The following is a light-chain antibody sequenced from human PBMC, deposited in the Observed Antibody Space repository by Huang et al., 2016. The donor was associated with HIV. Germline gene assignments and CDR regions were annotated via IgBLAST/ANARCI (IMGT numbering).Light chain of an antibody. CDR1: QSVGSN. J-gene: IGKJ1*01. V-gene: IGKV3-15*01. CDR2: GAS. Sequence: EIVMTQSPATLSVSLGERATLSCRASQSVGSNLAWYQQEPGQSLRLLSYGASTRATGIPARFSGSGSGTEFTLAISSLQSEDFAVYYCQQYNNWPRTFGQGTKVEIK. CDR3: QQYNNWPRT.